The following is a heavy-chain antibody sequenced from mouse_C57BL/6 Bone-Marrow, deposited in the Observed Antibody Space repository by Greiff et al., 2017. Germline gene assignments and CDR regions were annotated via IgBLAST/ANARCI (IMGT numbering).Heavy chain of an antibody. V-gene: IGHV5-6*01. Sequence: EVKLMESGGDLVKPGGSLKLSCAASGFTFSSYGMSWVRQTPDKRLEWVATISSGGSYTYYPDSVKGRFTISRDNAKNTLYLQLSSLKSEDTAMXYCASTETGVYFDYWGQGTTLTVAS. J-gene: IGHJ2*01. D-gene: IGHD4-1*02. CDR1: GFTFSSYG. CDR2: ISSGGSYT. CDR3: ASTETGVYFDY.